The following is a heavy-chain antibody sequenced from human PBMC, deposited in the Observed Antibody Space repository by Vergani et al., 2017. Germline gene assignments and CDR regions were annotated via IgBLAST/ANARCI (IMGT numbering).Heavy chain of an antibody. J-gene: IGHJ5*02. CDR2: MYHSGST. CDR1: GGSMSGYY. D-gene: IGHD3-10*01. V-gene: IGHV4-59*01. Sequence: QVRLQESGPGLVKPSETLSLTCSVSGGSMSGYYWSWIRQPPGKGLEWFGYMYHSGSTNYNPSLETRVTISGDTSKNQFSLMLNSVTAADTAVYYCGRVADFCGLGSRLLDLWGQGILVTVSS. CDR3: GRVADFCGLGSRLLDL.